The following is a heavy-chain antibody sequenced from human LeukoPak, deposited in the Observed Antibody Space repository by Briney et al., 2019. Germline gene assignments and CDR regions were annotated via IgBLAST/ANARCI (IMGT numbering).Heavy chain of an antibody. CDR2: MRFDGSDR. V-gene: IGHV3-30*02. Sequence: QTGGSLRLSCAASGFTLRNYDMHWVRQAPGKGLEWVAFMRFDGSDRYYTESVKGRFTVYRDSSKNTLFLQMNNMRPEDTAIYYCAKQTPRQYYYYMDFWGKGTTVTISS. CDR3: AKQTPRQYYYYMDF. J-gene: IGHJ6*03. CDR1: GFTLRNYD.